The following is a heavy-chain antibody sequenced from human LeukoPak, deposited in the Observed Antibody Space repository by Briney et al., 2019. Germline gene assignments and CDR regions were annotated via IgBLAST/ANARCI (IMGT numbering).Heavy chain of an antibody. Sequence: GGSLRLSCVASGFTFGSYAMSWVRQTPGKGLEWVAVISYDGRNIHYPDSVKGRFTISRDISTDTLWLQMDSLRTEDTAVYYCAKGPLRGTAAAIDYWGQGTLVTVSS. D-gene: IGHD2-2*01. J-gene: IGHJ4*02. CDR3: AKGPLRGTAAAIDY. CDR2: ISYDGRNI. CDR1: GFTFGSYA. V-gene: IGHV3-30*18.